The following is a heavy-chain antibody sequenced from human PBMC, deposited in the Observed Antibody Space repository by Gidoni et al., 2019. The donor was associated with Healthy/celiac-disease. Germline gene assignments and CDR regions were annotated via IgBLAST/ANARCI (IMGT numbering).Heavy chain of an antibody. Sequence: QVQLVESGGGVVQPGGSLRLSCAASGFTFSSYGMHWVRQAPGKGLEWVALIRYDGSNKYYADSVKGRFTISRDNSQNTLYLQMNSLRAEDTAVYYCAKVGYCSGGSCPDYWGQGTLVTVSS. CDR2: IRYDGSNK. J-gene: IGHJ4*02. V-gene: IGHV3-30*02. CDR1: GFTFSSYG. CDR3: AKVGYCSGGSCPDY. D-gene: IGHD2-15*01.